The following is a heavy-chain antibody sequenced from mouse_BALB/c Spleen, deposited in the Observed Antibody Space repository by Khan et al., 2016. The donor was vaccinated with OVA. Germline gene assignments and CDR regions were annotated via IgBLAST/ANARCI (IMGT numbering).Heavy chain of an antibody. D-gene: IGHD2-4*01. J-gene: IGHJ3*01. CDR2: INYSGNT. CDR1: GYSITSEYA. CDR3: TRKDYYDYDPFPY. V-gene: IGHV3-2*02. Sequence: EVKLEELGPGLVKPSQSLSLTCTVTGYSITSEYAWNWIRHFPGNKLEWMGYINYSGNTRYNPSLKSRISITRDTSKNQFFLQLNSVTTEDTATYYCTRKDYYDYDPFPYWGQGTLVTVSA.